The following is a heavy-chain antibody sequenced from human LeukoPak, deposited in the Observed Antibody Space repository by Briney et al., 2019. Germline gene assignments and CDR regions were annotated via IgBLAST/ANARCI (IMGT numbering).Heavy chain of an antibody. CDR1: GGTFSSYA. D-gene: IGHD3-9*01. Sequence: GSSVKVSCKASGGTFSSYAISWVRQAPGQGLEWMGGIIPIFGTANYAQKFQGRVTITADESTSTAYMELRSLRSDDTAVYYCARDHRNQLRYLDYWGQGTLVTVSS. CDR2: IIPIFGTA. J-gene: IGHJ4*02. V-gene: IGHV1-69*01. CDR3: ARDHRNQLRYLDY.